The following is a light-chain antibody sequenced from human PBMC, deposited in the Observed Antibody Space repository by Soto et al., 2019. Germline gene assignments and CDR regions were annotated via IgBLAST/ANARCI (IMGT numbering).Light chain of an antibody. CDR2: WAS. J-gene: IGKJ4*01. CDR1: QSVSSSF. V-gene: IGKV3-20*01. CDR3: QQYYSTPVT. Sequence: EIVLTQSPGTLSLSPGERATLSCRASQSVSSSFLAWYQQKPGQPPKPLIYWASTRESGVPDQFSGSGSGTDFTLTISSLQAEDVAVYYCQQYYSTPVTFGGGTKVEIK.